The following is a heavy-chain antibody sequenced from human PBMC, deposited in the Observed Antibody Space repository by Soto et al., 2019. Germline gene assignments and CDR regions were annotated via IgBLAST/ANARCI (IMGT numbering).Heavy chain of an antibody. V-gene: IGHV3-48*02. CDR2: ISSSSSTI. J-gene: IGHJ6*02. CDR1: GFTFSSYS. D-gene: IGHD6-13*01. Sequence: PGGSLRLSCAASGFTFSSYSMNWVRQAPGKGLEWVSYISSSSSTIYYADSVKGRFTISRDNAKNSLYLQMNSLRDEDTAVYYCARGGGSSPRDYYYYYGMDVWGQGTTVTVSS. CDR3: ARGGGSSPRDYYYYYGMDV.